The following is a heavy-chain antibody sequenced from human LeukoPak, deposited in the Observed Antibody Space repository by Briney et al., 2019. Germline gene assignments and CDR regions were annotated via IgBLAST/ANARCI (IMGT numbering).Heavy chain of an antibody. CDR3: AKLSNYYYGMDV. CDR2: ISWNSGSI. V-gene: IGHV3-9*01. J-gene: IGHJ6*02. CDR1: GCTFDDYA. Sequence: PGGSLRLSCAASGCTFDDYAMHWVRQPPGKGLEWVSGISWNSGSIGYADSVKGRFTISRDNAKNSLYLQMNSLRAEDTALYYCAKLSNYYYGMDVWGQGTTVTVSS.